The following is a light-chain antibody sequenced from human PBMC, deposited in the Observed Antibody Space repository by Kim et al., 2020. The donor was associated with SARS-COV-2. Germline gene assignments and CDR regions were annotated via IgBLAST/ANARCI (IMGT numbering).Light chain of an antibody. CDR1: QSVSSSY. CDR2: GAS. V-gene: IGKV3-20*01. CDR3: QQYGSSPYT. J-gene: IGKJ2*01. Sequence: LSPGERATLSCRARQSVSSSYLAWYQQKPGQAPRLLIYGASSRATGIPDRFSGSGSGTDFTLTISRLEPEDFAVYYCQQYGSSPYTCGQGTKLEI.